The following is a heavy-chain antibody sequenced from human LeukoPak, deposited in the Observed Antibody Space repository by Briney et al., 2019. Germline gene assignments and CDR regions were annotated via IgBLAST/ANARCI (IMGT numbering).Heavy chain of an antibody. D-gene: IGHD4-11*01. V-gene: IGHV4-38-2*02. Sequence: PSETLSLTCTVSGYSISSGYYWGWIRQPPGKGLEWIGSIYHSGSTYYNPSLKSRVTISVDTSKNQFSLKLSSVTAADTAVYYCARAPTTVTTRGGYSDYWGQGTLVTVSS. J-gene: IGHJ4*02. CDR2: IYHSGST. CDR1: GYSISSGYY. CDR3: ARAPTTVTTRGGYSDY.